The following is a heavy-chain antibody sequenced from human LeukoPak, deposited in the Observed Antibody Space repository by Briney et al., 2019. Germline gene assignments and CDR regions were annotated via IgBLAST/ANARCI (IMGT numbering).Heavy chain of an antibody. CDR3: ARGKAVAPQVPFDP. D-gene: IGHD6-19*01. CDR1: GGSFSGYY. J-gene: IGHJ5*02. CDR2: INHSGST. V-gene: IGHV4-34*01. Sequence: SETLSLTCAVYGGSFSGYYWSWIRQPPGKGLEWIGEINHSGSTNYNPSLKSRVTISVGTSKNQFSLKLSSVTAADTAVYYCARGKAVAPQVPFDPWGQGTLVTVSS.